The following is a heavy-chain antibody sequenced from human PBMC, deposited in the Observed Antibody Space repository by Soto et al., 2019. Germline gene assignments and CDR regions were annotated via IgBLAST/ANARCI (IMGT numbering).Heavy chain of an antibody. J-gene: IGHJ6*02. CDR2: IKQDGSDK. V-gene: IGHV3-7*01. Sequence: GGSLRLSCAASGFTFSSYWMSWVRQAPGKGLEWVANIKQDGSDKYYVDSVKGRFTISRDNAKNSLYLQMNSLRAKDTAVYYCARLYPGSGWPYHYYGMDVWGQGTTVTVSS. CDR3: ARLYPGSGWPYHYYGMDV. D-gene: IGHD6-19*01. CDR1: GFTFSSYW.